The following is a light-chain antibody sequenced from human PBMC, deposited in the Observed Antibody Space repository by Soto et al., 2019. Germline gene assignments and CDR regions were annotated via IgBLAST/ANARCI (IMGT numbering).Light chain of an antibody. Sequence: QSALTQPPSASGSPGQSVTISCTGTSTDVGGYNHVSWYQQHPGKAPKLMIYEVSKRPSGVPDRFSGSRSGNTASLTVSGLQAEDEADYYCQSYDTSLRGSVFGGGTKLTVL. J-gene: IGLJ2*01. CDR1: STDVGGYNH. CDR2: EVS. V-gene: IGLV2-8*01. CDR3: QSYDTSLRGSV.